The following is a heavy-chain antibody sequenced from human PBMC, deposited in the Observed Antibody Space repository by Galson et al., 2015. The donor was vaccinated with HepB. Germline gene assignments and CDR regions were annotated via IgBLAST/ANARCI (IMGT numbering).Heavy chain of an antibody. CDR3: ARDQVVTAILARFDAFDI. V-gene: IGHV3-30-3*01. J-gene: IGHJ3*02. CDR2: ISYDGSNK. Sequence: SLRLSCAASGFTFSSYAMHWVRQAPGKGLEWVAVISYDGSNKYYADSVKGRFTISRDNSKNTLYLQMNSLRAEDTAVYYCARDQVVTAILARFDAFDIWGQGTMVTVSS. D-gene: IGHD2-21*02. CDR1: GFTFSSYA.